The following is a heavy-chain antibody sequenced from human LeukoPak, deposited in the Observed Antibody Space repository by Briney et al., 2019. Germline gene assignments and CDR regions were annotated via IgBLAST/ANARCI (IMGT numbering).Heavy chain of an antibody. D-gene: IGHD1-1*01. CDR3: ARPTTGPATQGYDS. Sequence: SETLSLTCTVSAGSISSSPYYWAWIRQPPGRGLEWIGSIYYRGNTYHNPSLKSRVTISVDTSKNQFSLSVISVTAADTAVYFCARPTTGPATQGYDSWGQGILVTVVS. V-gene: IGHV4-39*01. J-gene: IGHJ4*02. CDR1: AGSISSSPYY. CDR2: IYYRGNT.